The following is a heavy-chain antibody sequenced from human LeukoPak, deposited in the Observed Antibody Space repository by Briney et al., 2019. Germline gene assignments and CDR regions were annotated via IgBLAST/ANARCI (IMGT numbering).Heavy chain of an antibody. Sequence: PGGSLRLSCAASGFTFSSYAMSWVRQAPGKGLEWVSSISGSGGSTYYADSVKGRVTISRDKSKNTLYLQMNSLTAEDTAVSYCANPPGQQLVLGWFAPWGQGTLVTVSS. CDR1: GFTFSSYA. J-gene: IGHJ5*02. CDR2: ISGSGGST. V-gene: IGHV3-23*01. D-gene: IGHD6-13*01. CDR3: ANPPGQQLVLGWFAP.